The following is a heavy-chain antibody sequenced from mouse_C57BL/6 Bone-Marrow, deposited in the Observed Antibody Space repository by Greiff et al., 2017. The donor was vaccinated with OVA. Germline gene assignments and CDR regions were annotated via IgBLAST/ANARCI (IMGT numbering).Heavy chain of an antibody. D-gene: IGHD2-2*01. CDR3: ARMGMVTFDY. V-gene: IGHV5-6*01. Sequence: EVQLVESGGDLVKPGGSLKLSCAASGFTFSSYGMSWVRQTPDKRLEWVATISSGGSYTYYPDSVKGRFTISRDNAKNTLYLQMSSLKSEDTAMYYCARMGMVTFDYWGQGTTLTVSS. CDR2: ISSGGSYT. J-gene: IGHJ2*01. CDR1: GFTFSSYG.